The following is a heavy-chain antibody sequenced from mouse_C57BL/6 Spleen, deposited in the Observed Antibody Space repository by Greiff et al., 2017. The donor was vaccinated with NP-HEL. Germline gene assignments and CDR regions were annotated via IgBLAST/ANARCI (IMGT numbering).Heavy chain of an antibody. Sequence: DVMLVESGGGLVKPGGSLKLSCAASGFTFSSYAMSWVRQTPEKRLEWVATISDGGSYTYYPDNVKGRFTISRDNATNNLYLHMSHLKSEDTAMYYCARSIYDGYSWFAYWGQGTLVTVSA. CDR1: GFTFSSYA. CDR3: ARSIYDGYSWFAY. V-gene: IGHV5-4*03. D-gene: IGHD2-3*01. CDR2: ISDGGSYT. J-gene: IGHJ3*01.